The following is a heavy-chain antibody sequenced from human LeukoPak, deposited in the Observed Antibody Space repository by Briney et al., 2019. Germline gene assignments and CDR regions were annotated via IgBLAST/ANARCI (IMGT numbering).Heavy chain of an antibody. Sequence: ASVKVSCKASGYTFTGYYMHWVRQAPGQGLEWMGWINPNSGGTNYAQKFQGRVTITADKSTSTAYMELSSLRSEDTAVYYCARHVRWLRRYYYYYMDVWGKGTTVTISS. J-gene: IGHJ6*03. D-gene: IGHD5-12*01. CDR1: GYTFTGYY. CDR3: ARHVRWLRRYYYYYMDV. V-gene: IGHV1-2*02. CDR2: INPNSGGT.